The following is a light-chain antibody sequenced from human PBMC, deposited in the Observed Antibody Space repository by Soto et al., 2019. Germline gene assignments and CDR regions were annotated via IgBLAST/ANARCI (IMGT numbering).Light chain of an antibody. CDR3: AAWDDRLNGPV. CDR1: SSNIGNNA. V-gene: IGLV1-36*01. Sequence: QSVLTQPPSVSEAPRQRFTISCSGSSSNIGNNAVNLYQQLPGKAPKLLIYYDDLPTSGFSDRFSGSKAGTSASLAIIGLQSEDEADYYRAAWDDRLNGPVFGGGTQLTVL. CDR2: YDD. J-gene: IGLJ2*01.